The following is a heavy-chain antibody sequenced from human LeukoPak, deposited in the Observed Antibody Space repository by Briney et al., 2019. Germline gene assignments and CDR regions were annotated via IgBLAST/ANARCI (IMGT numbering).Heavy chain of an antibody. D-gene: IGHD6-25*01. V-gene: IGHV3-48*03. CDR3: AKALSYSITAATDY. CDR1: GFTFNGYE. J-gene: IGHJ4*02. CDR2: ISSGGKTI. Sequence: GGSLRLSCEASGFTFNGYEMSWVRQAPEKGLEWVAYISSGGKTIYYADSVKGRFTISRDNAKNSLYLQMNSLRAEDTALYYCAKALSYSITAATDYWGQGTLVTVSS.